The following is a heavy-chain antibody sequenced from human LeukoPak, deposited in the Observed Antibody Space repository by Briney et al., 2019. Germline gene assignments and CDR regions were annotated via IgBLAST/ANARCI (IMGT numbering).Heavy chain of an antibody. D-gene: IGHD3-16*01. V-gene: IGHV3-23*01. CDR2: ISGSGGST. Sequence: PGGSLRLSCAASGFTFSSYAMSWVRQAPGKGLEWVSAISGSGGSTYYADSVKGRFTISRDNSKNTLYLQMNSLRAEDTAVYYCARVGGQSIYNWFDPWGQGTLVTVSS. J-gene: IGHJ5*02. CDR3: ARVGGQSIYNWFDP. CDR1: GFTFSSYA.